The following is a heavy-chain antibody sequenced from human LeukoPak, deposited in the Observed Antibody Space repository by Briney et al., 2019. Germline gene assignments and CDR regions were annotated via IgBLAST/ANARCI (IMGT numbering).Heavy chain of an antibody. J-gene: IGHJ6*03. V-gene: IGHV1-69*06. CDR2: IIPIFGTA. Sequence: ASVKVSCKASRGTFSSYGISWVRQAPGQGLEWMGGIIPIFGTANYAQKFQGRVTITADKSTSTAYMELSSLRSEDTAVYYCARDSNPADLCSGYSRSYYYYYYMDVWGKGTTVTVSS. CDR1: RGTFSSYG. D-gene: IGHD3-3*01. CDR3: ARDSNPADLCSGYSRSYYYYYYMDV.